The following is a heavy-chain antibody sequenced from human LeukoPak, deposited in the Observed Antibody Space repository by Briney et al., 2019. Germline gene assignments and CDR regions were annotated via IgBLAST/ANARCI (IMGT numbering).Heavy chain of an antibody. CDR1: GGSISSSSYY. CDR2: IYYSGGT. CDR3: VRRSDLTTNVDY. Sequence: KPSETLSLTCTVSGGSISSSSYYWGWIRQPPGKGLEWIGNIYYSGGTYYNPSLQSRVTISVDTSKNQFSLKLSSVTAADTAVYYCVRRSDLTTNVDYWGQGTLVTVSS. V-gene: IGHV4-39*01. D-gene: IGHD2-15*01. J-gene: IGHJ4*02.